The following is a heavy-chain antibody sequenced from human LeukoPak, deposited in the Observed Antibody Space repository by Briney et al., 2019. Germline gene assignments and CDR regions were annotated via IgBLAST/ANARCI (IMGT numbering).Heavy chain of an antibody. J-gene: IGHJ4*02. Sequence: SETLSLTCTVSGGSISSYYWSWIRQPPGKGLEWIGCIYYSGSTNYNPSLKSQVTISVDTSKNQFSLKLSSVTAADTAVYYCARLTTDLYYDFWSGYLDYWGQGTLVTVSS. CDR1: GGSISSYY. D-gene: IGHD3-3*01. V-gene: IGHV4-59*08. CDR3: ARLTTDLYYDFWSGYLDY. CDR2: IYYSGST.